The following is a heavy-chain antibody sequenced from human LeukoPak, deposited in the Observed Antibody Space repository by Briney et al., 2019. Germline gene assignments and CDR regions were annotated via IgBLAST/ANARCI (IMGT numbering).Heavy chain of an antibody. V-gene: IGHV3-33*01. CDR1: GFTFSSYG. D-gene: IGHD3-16*02. CDR3: ARDLSRTPFVYYFDY. Sequence: GGSLRLSCAASGFTFSSYGVHWVRQAPGKGLEWVAVIWYDGSNKYYADSVKGRFTISRDNSKNTLYLQMNSLRAEDTAVYYCARDLSRTPFVYYFDYWGQGTLVTVSS. J-gene: IGHJ4*02. CDR2: IWYDGSNK.